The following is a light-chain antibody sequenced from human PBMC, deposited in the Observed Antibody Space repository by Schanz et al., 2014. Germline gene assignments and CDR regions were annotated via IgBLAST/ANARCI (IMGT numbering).Light chain of an antibody. CDR2: DVS. CDR3: SSYTTNSTVI. Sequence: QSALTQPASVSGSPGQSITISCTGTSSDIGGYSFVSWYQHHPGKAPKLMIYDVSNRPSGVSNRFSGSKSGNTASLTVSGLQAEDEADYYCSSYTTNSTVIFGGGTKLTVL. V-gene: IGLV2-14*03. J-gene: IGLJ2*01. CDR1: SSDIGGYSF.